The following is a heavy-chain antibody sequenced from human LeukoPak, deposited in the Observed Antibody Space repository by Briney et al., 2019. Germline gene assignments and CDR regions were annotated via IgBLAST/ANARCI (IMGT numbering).Heavy chain of an antibody. J-gene: IGHJ3*02. Sequence: GGSLRLSCAASGFTVSSNYMSWVRQAPGKGLEWVSVIYSGGSTYYADSVKGRFTISRDNSKNTLYLQMNSLRAEDTAVYYCAREPYYDSSGYYRNDAFDIWGQGTMVTVSS. CDR2: IYSGGST. CDR3: AREPYYDSSGYYRNDAFDI. CDR1: GFTVSSNY. D-gene: IGHD3-22*01. V-gene: IGHV3-53*01.